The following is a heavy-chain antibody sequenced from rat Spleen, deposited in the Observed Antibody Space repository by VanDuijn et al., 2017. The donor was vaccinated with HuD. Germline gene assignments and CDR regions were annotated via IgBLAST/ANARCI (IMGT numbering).Heavy chain of an antibody. Sequence: EVQLVESDGGLVQPGRSLKLSCAASGFTFSDYYMAWVRQAPTKGLEWVATISYDGSSTYYRDSVKGRFTISRDNAKSTLYLQMDSRRSEDTATYYCASVDYWGQGVRVTVSS. J-gene: IGHJ2*01. V-gene: IGHV5-29*01. CDR2: ISYDGSST. CDR1: GFTFSDYY. CDR3: ASVDY.